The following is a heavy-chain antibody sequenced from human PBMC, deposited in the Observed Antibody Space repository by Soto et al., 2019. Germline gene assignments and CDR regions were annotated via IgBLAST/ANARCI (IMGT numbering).Heavy chain of an antibody. J-gene: IGHJ6*02. V-gene: IGHV1-2*02. CDR1: GDGLTGYY. Sequence: GDGLTGYYIHCLRQSPEQGLEWLAWINANSGGASHAQKFEGRVTMTRDTSIRTVYMELSRLTFDDTAVNYCAREKIVAGFYYGLDVWGQGTTVTVSS. CDR2: INANSGGA. CDR3: AREKIVAGFYYGLDV. D-gene: IGHD5-12*01.